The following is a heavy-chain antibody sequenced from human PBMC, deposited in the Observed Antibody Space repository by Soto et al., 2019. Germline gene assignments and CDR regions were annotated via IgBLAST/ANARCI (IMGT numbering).Heavy chain of an antibody. CDR1: GFTFSKYD. CDR3: AKERRNVDCLGIWDS. J-gene: IGHJ5*01. Sequence: PGGSLRLSCAASGFTFSKYDMHWVRQAPGKGLECVAFISSDGTNNDYAGSVKGRFTISRDKSENKLFLEMNRLRPEDTAVYYFAKERRNVDCLGIWDSGGPGTLVNVSS. D-gene: IGHD3-9*01. CDR2: ISSDGTNN. V-gene: IGHV3-30*04.